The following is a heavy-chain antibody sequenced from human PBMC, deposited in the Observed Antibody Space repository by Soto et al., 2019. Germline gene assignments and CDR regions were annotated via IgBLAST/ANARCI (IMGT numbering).Heavy chain of an antibody. Sequence: QVQLVQSGAEVKKPGSSVKVSCKASGGTFSSYAISWVRQAPGQGLEWMGGIIPISDTTNYAQKFQGRVTITADESTSPAYMELSSLRSEHTAVYYCARSQGSSTSLEIYYYYYYGMDVWGQGTTVTVSS. V-gene: IGHV1-69*01. CDR1: GGTFSSYA. J-gene: IGHJ6*02. D-gene: IGHD2-2*01. CDR3: ARSQGSSTSLEIYYYYYYGMDV. CDR2: IIPISDTT.